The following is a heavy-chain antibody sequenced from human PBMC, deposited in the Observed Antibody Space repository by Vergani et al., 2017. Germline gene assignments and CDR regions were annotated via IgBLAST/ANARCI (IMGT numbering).Heavy chain of an antibody. D-gene: IGHD5-12*01. Sequence: EVQLVQSGAEVKKPGATVKISCKVSGYTFTDYYMHWVQQAPGKGLEWMGLVDPEDGETIYAEKFQGRVTITADTSTDTAYMELSSLRSEDTAVYYCATPRLRCSYYYYYGMDVWGQGTTVTVSS. CDR3: ATPRLRCSYYYYYGMDV. J-gene: IGHJ6*02. CDR2: VDPEDGET. CDR1: GYTFTDYY. V-gene: IGHV1-69-2*01.